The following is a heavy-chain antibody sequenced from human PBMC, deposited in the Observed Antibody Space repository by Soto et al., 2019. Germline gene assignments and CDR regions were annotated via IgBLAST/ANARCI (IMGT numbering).Heavy chain of an antibody. D-gene: IGHD2-2*01. Sequence: SETLSLTCAVYGGSFSGYYWSWVRQPPGKGLEWIGEINHSGSNNYNPSLKSRVTISVDTSKNQFSLKLTSVTAADTAVYYCARDIVVQPAANRYGMDVWGQGTTVTVSS. CDR2: INHSGSN. CDR1: GGSFSGYY. CDR3: ARDIVVQPAANRYGMDV. J-gene: IGHJ6*02. V-gene: IGHV4-34*01.